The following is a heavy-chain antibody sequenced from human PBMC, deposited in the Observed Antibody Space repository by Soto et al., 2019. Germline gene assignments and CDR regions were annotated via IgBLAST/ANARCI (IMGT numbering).Heavy chain of an antibody. V-gene: IGHV3-21*01. D-gene: IGHD4-17*01. CDR3: ARARLDYGDYETLDY. CDR1: GFTFSSYG. J-gene: IGHJ4*01. CDR2: ISSSSSYI. Sequence: GGSLRLSCAASGFTFSSYGMHWVRQAPGKGLEWVSSISSSSSYIYYADSVKGRFTISKDNAKNSLYLQMNSLRAEDTAVYYCARARLDYGDYETLDYWVHGTLVTVSS.